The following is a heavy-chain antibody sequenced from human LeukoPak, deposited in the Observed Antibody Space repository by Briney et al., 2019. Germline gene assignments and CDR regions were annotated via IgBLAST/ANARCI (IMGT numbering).Heavy chain of an antibody. CDR2: IYSGGST. CDR1: GLTVSSKY. CDR3: AKVRSGYQLIGEVLDP. Sequence: GGSLRLSCAASGLTVSSKYMSWVRQPPGRGLEWVSVIYSGGSTYYADSVKTRFTISRDNSQKTLYLQRIRLRAEDAAGYYCAKVRSGYQLIGEVLDPWGQGALVTLSS. V-gene: IGHV3-53*01. J-gene: IGHJ5*02. D-gene: IGHD2-2*01.